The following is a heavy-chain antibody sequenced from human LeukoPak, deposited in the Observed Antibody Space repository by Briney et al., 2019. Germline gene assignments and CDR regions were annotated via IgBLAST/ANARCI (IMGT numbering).Heavy chain of an antibody. CDR3: ARGIGRDYYDSSGYLDY. J-gene: IGHJ4*02. CDR1: GYTFTSYY. V-gene: IGHV1-46*01. D-gene: IGHD3-22*01. CDR2: INPRGGST. Sequence: ASVNVSCKASGYTFTSYYMHCWRWTPELPVKGMGIINPRGGSTSDAQKYQGRVTMTRDTSKSTVYMELSSLRSEHTAVYYCARGIGRDYYDSSGYLDYWGQGTLVTVSS.